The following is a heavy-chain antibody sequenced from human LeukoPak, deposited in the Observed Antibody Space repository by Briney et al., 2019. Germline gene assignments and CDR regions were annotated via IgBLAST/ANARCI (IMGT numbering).Heavy chain of an antibody. CDR3: ARGATFDY. Sequence: KPSETLSLTCALYGGSFSGYYCSWIRQPPEKGLEWIGEINHSGSPNYNPSLKSRATISVATSKNQFSLKLSSATAADTAVYYCARGATFDYWGQGTLVTVSS. V-gene: IGHV4-34*01. J-gene: IGHJ4*02. CDR2: INHSGSP. CDR1: GGSFSGYY.